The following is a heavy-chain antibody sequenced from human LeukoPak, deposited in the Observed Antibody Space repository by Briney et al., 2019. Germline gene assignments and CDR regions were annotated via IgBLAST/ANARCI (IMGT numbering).Heavy chain of an antibody. CDR2: INHSGST. V-gene: IGHV4-34*01. CDR1: GGSISSYY. Sequence: SETLSLTCTVSGGSISSYYWSWIRQPPGKGLEWIGEINHSGSTNYNPSLKSRVTISVDTSKNQFSLKLSSVTAADTAVYYCAMYSSGWYENYWGQGTLVTVSS. CDR3: AMYSSGWYENY. D-gene: IGHD6-19*01. J-gene: IGHJ4*02.